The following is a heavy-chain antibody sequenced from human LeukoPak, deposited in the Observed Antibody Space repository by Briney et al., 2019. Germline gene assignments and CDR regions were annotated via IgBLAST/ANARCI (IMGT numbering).Heavy chain of an antibody. CDR1: GFTFSSYA. D-gene: IGHD3-10*01. J-gene: IGHJ4*02. Sequence: GGSLRLSCAASGFTFSSYAMSWVRQAPGKGLEWVSAISSSGGSTYYADSVKGRFTISRDNSKNTLYLQMNSLRAEDTAVYYCARVVSPLGTRGHHDYWGQGTLVTVSS. V-gene: IGHV3-23*01. CDR3: ARVVSPLGTRGHHDY. CDR2: ISSSGGST.